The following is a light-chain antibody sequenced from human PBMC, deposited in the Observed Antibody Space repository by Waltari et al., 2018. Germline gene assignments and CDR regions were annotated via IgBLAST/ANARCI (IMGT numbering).Light chain of an antibody. CDR3: QVWDSSGDHPV. Sequence: SYVLTQPPSVSVAPGKTAKISCAGQNIRSQTVHWYRPKAGQAPALVIYDDTVRPSGGPDRISGDDTATLTIARVEAGDEADYFCQVWDSSGDHPVFGGGTRLTVL. J-gene: IGLJ2*01. CDR1: NIRSQT. CDR2: DDT. V-gene: IGLV3-21*03.